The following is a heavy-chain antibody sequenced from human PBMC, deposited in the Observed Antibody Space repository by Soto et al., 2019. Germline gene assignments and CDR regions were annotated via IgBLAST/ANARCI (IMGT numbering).Heavy chain of an antibody. CDR3: ARGYLPIGYSGYDPRNYYYYGLDV. CDR2: ISAYNGNT. CDR1: GYTFTSYG. D-gene: IGHD5-12*01. J-gene: IGHJ6*02. V-gene: IGHV1-18*01. Sequence: GASVKVSCKASGYTFTSYGISWVRQAPGQGLEWMGWISAYNGNTNYAQKLQGRVTMTTDTSTSTAYMELRSLRSDDTAVYYCARGYLPIGYSGYDPRNYYYYGLDVWGQGTTVTVSS.